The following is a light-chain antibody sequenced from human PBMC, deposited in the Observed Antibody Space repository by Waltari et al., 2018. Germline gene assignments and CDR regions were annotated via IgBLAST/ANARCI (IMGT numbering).Light chain of an antibody. CDR3: QQYNGYPWT. Sequence: DIQMTQSPSTLSASVVDRVTITCRASQSISSWLAWYQPKPGKAPKLLIYKASNLESGVPSMFSAGGSETEFTLTISSLQPDDFATYYCQQYNGYPWTFGQGTKVEVK. CDR2: KAS. CDR1: QSISSW. V-gene: IGKV1-5*03. J-gene: IGKJ1*01.